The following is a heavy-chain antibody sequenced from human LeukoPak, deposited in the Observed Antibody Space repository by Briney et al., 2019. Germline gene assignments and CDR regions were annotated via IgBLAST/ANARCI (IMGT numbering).Heavy chain of an antibody. D-gene: IGHD4-23*01. V-gene: IGHV4-59*08. Sequence: PSETLSLTCTVSGGSISSYYWSWIRQPPGKGLEWIGYIYYSGSTNYNPSLKSRVTISVDTSKNQFSLKLTSVTAADTAVYYCARLHYGGSYGYYYYYMDVWGKGTTVTVSS. CDR3: ARLHYGGSYGYYYYYMDV. J-gene: IGHJ6*03. CDR2: IYYSGST. CDR1: GGSISSYY.